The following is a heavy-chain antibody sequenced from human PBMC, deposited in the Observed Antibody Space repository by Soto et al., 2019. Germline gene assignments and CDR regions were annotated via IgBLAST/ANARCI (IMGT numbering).Heavy chain of an antibody. V-gene: IGHV3-23*01. Sequence: EVQLLESGGGLVQPGGSLRLSCAASGFTFSSYAMSWVRQAPGKGLEWVSAISGSGGSTYYADSVKGRFTISRDNSKNTLYLQMNSLRAEDTAVYYCAKDLGGRWFGELSIFDYWGQGTLVTVSS. J-gene: IGHJ4*02. CDR3: AKDLGGRWFGELSIFDY. CDR2: ISGSGGST. D-gene: IGHD3-10*01. CDR1: GFTFSSYA.